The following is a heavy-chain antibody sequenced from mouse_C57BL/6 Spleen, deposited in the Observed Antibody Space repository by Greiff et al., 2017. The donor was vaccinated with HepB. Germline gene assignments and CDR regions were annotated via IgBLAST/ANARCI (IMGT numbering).Heavy chain of an antibody. CDR2: IDPSDSYT. D-gene: IGHD2-1*01. J-gene: IGHJ4*01. CDR3: ARGDGNPPGMDC. CDR1: GYTFTSYW. Sequence: QVQLQQPGAELVMPGASVKLSCKASGYTFTSYWMHWVKQRPGQGLECIGEIDPSDSYTNYNQKFKGKSTLTVDKSSSTAYMQLSSLTSEDSAVYYCARGDGNPPGMDCWGQGTSVTVSS. V-gene: IGHV1-69*01.